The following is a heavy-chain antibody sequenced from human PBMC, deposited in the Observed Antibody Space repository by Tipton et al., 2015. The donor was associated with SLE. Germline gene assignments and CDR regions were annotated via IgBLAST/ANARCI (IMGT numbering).Heavy chain of an antibody. CDR1: GGSISSGSYY. Sequence: TLSLTCTVSGGSISSGSYYWSWLLQPAGQGLEWLGHIYTSGNTHYHPTPKSRVTISVDTSKNQFSLKLRSGTAADTAVYYCARRYYYGSGRWDYFDYWGQGTLVTVSS. CDR3: ARRYYYGSGRWDYFDY. J-gene: IGHJ4*02. V-gene: IGHV4-61*09. CDR2: IYTSGNT. D-gene: IGHD3-10*01.